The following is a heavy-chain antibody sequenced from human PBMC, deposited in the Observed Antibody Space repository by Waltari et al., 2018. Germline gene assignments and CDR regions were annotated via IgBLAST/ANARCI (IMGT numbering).Heavy chain of an antibody. V-gene: IGHV4-38-2*01. CDR1: GYSISSGYY. J-gene: IGHJ3*02. CDR2: IYHSGST. Sequence: QVQLQESGPGLVKPSETLSLTCAVSGYSISSGYYWGWIRQPPGKGLEWIGSIYHSGSTYYNPSLKSRVTISVDTSKNQFSLKLSSVTAADTAVYYCASDDAFDIWGQGTMVTVSS. CDR3: ASDDAFDI.